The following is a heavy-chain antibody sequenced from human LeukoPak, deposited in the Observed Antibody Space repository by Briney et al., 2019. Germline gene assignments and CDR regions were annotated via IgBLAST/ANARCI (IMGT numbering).Heavy chain of an antibody. D-gene: IGHD6-13*01. CDR2: IYNSGST. CDR3: ARENSNSWYLDY. V-gene: IGHV4-59*01. Sequence: SETMSLTCTVSGGSISTYYWSWIRQPPGKGLEWIGYIYNSGSTNYNPSLKSRVTISVDTSKNQFSLKLSSVTAADTAVYYCARENSNSWYLDYWGQGTLVTVSS. CDR1: GGSISTYY. J-gene: IGHJ4*02.